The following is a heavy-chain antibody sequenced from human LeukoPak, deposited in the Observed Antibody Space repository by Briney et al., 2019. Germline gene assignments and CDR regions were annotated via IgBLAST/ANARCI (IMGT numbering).Heavy chain of an antibody. V-gene: IGHV3-66*04. CDR1: GFCISTND. Sequence: PGGSLRLSCTASGFCISTNDMNWVRQAPGKGLEWVSLIYISGITKYADSVQGRFTISRDTSTLYLQMNSLRAEDTAVYYCAKRSPPYWGQGTLVTVSS. CDR2: IYISGIT. J-gene: IGHJ4*02. D-gene: IGHD3-10*01. CDR3: AKRSPPY.